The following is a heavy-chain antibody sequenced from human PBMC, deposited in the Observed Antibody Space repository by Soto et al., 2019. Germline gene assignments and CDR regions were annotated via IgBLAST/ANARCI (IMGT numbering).Heavy chain of an antibody. CDR1: GFTFSSYW. Sequence: EVQLVESGGGLVQPGGSLRLSCVASGFTFSSYWMHWVRQAPGKGLVWVSSISNDGSSIYADPVKGRLTISSDNAKNTLYLQMNSLRAEDTAVYYCARLPNKSPQNWGQGTLVIVSP. V-gene: IGHV3-74*01. CDR3: ARLPNKSPQN. CDR2: ISNDGSS. J-gene: IGHJ1*01.